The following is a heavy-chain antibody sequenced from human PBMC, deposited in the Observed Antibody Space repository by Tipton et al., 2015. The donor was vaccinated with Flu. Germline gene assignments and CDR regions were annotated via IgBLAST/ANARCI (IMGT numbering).Heavy chain of an antibody. Sequence: TLSLTCAVYGGSFSGYYWSWIRQPPGKGLEWIGEINHSGSTNYNPSLKSRVTISVDTSENQFSLKLSSVTAADTAVYYCARDLGSGSYLGDVAFDIWAQGTMAPFS. CDR2: INHSGST. V-gene: IGHV4-34*01. J-gene: IGHJ3*02. D-gene: IGHD1-26*01. CDR1: GGSFSGYY. CDR3: ARDLGSGSYLGDVAFDI.